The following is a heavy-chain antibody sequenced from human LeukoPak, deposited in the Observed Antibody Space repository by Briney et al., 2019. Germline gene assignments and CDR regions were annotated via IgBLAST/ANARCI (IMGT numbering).Heavy chain of an antibody. D-gene: IGHD4-17*01. V-gene: IGHV4-39*01. CDR2: IYYSGST. CDR3: ARLLTTVTTFGY. CDR1: GGSISSSSYY. J-gene: IGHJ4*02. Sequence: SETLSLTCTVSGGSISSSSYYWGWLRQPPGKGLEWIGSIYYSGSTYYNPSLKSRVTISVDTSKNQFSLKLSSVTAADTAVYYCARLLTTVTTFGYWGQGTLVTVSS.